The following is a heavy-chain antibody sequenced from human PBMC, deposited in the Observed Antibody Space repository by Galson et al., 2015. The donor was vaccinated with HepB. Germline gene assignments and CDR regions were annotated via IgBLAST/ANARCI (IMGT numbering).Heavy chain of an antibody. CDR3: ARDVDYGDSDYFYYYALDV. D-gene: IGHD4-17*01. CDR1: GFTLSDYY. V-gene: IGHV3-11*01. CDR2: ISSSGERI. Sequence: SLRLSCAASGFTLSDYYMSWIRQAPGRGLEWVSYISSSGERINYADSVKGRFTISRDNAKNSLFLQMNSLRAEDTAVYYCARDVDYGDSDYFYYYALDVWGQGTTVTVPS. J-gene: IGHJ6*02.